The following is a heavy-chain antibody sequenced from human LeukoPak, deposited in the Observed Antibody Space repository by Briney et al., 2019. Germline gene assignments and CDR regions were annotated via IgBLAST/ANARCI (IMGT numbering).Heavy chain of an antibody. CDR1: GGSISSSSYY. J-gene: IGHJ2*01. Sequence: SETLSLTCTVSGGSISSSSYYWGWIRQPPGKGLEWIGYIYYSGSTNYNPSLKSRVTISVDTSKNQFSLKLSSVTAADTAVYYCARDLRYYDSSGYLVWYFDLWGRGTLVTASS. D-gene: IGHD3-22*01. CDR3: ARDLRYYDSSGYLVWYFDL. CDR2: IYYSGST. V-gene: IGHV4-61*01.